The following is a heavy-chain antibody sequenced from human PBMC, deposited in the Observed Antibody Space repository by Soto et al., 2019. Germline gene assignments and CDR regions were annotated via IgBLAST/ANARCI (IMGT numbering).Heavy chain of an antibody. CDR1: GFTFSSYW. CDR2: IKQDGSDK. D-gene: IGHD6-19*01. Sequence: EVQLVESGGGLVQPGGSLRLSCAASGFTFSSYWMSWVRQAPGKGLEWVANIKQDGSDKYYVDSVKGRFTSSRDNAKNSLYLHMNSLRAEDTAVYYCARVQSLAVVYWGQGTLVTVSS. V-gene: IGHV3-7*04. CDR3: ARVQSLAVVY. J-gene: IGHJ4*02.